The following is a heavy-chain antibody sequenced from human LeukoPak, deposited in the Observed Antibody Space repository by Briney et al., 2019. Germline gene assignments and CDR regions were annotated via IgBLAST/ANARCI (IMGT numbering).Heavy chain of an antibody. CDR3: ARVEKRVYYDSSGNTLDY. CDR1: GFTFSDYY. D-gene: IGHD3-22*01. V-gene: IGHV3-11*01. J-gene: IGHJ4*02. CDR2: ISSSGSTI. Sequence: PGGSLRLSCAASGFTFSDYYMSWIRQAPGKGLEWVSYISSSGSTIYYADSVKGRFTISRDNAKNSLYLQMNSLRAEDTAVYYGARVEKRVYYDSSGNTLDYWGQGTLVTVSS.